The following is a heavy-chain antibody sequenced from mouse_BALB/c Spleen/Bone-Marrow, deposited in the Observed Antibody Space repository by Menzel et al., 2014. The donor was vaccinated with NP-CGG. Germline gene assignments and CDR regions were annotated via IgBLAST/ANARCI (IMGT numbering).Heavy chain of an antibody. D-gene: IGHD1-1*01. CDR3: ARTTTVVATGGSFDY. CDR1: GFTFXSYG. J-gene: IGHJ2*01. V-gene: IGHV5-6*01. CDR2: ISSGGSYT. Sequence: EVQLVESGGDLVKPGGFLKFSCAASGFTFXSYGMSWVRQTPDKRLEWVATISSGGSYTYYPDSVKGRFTISRDNAKNTLYLQMSSLKSEDTAMYYCARTTTVVATGGSFDYWGQGTTLTVSS.